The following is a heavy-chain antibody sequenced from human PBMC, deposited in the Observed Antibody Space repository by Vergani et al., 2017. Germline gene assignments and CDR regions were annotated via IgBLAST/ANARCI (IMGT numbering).Heavy chain of an antibody. J-gene: IGHJ4*02. CDR2: IYYSGST. V-gene: IGHV4-59*01. CDR3: ARGGMRYCSSTSCPSLDY. D-gene: IGHD2-2*01. Sequence: QVQLQESGPGLVKPSETLSLTCTVSGGSISSYYWSWIRQPPGKGLEWIGYIYYSGSTNYNPSLKSRVTISVDTSKNQFSLKLSSVTAADTAVYYCARGGMRYCSSTSCPSLDYWGQGTLVTVSS. CDR1: GGSISSYY.